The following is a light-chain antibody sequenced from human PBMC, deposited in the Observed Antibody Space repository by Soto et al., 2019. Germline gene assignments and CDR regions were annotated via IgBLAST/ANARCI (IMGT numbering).Light chain of an antibody. Sequence: DIVMTQSPDSLAVSLGERATINCKSSQSVLYSSNNKTYLAWYQQKPGQPPKLLIYWASTRESGVPDRFSGSWSWPDFTLTISSLQAEGGAVYYGQRYYSTPLTFGGGTKVEIK. CDR1: QSVLYSSNNKTY. V-gene: IGKV4-1*01. CDR3: QRYYSTPLT. J-gene: IGKJ4*01. CDR2: WAS.